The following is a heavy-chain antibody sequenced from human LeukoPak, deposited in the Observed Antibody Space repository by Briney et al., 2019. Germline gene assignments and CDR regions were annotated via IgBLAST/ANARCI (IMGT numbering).Heavy chain of an antibody. Sequence: GSLRLSCATSGFTFSSYAMSWVRQAPGKGLEWVSAISGSGGSTYYADSVKGRFTISRDNSKNTLYLQMNSLRAEDTDVYYCAKDEGSSSWYVPFDIWGQGTMVTVSS. J-gene: IGHJ3*02. CDR3: AKDEGSSSWYVPFDI. CDR1: GFTFSSYA. V-gene: IGHV3-23*01. CDR2: ISGSGGST. D-gene: IGHD6-13*01.